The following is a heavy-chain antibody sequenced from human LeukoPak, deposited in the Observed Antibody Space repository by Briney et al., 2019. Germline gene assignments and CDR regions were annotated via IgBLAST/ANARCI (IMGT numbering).Heavy chain of an antibody. Sequence: SETLSLTCTVSGGSISGSSYFWGWIRQPPGKGLEWIGDINYTGTTFYSPSLKSRVTISVDTSKNQFSLKLSSVTAADTAVYYCARRRSSGWEVSFDVWGQGTMVTVSS. V-gene: IGHV4-39*01. CDR3: ARRRSSGWEVSFDV. CDR2: INYTGTT. J-gene: IGHJ3*01. CDR1: GGSISGSSYF. D-gene: IGHD6-19*01.